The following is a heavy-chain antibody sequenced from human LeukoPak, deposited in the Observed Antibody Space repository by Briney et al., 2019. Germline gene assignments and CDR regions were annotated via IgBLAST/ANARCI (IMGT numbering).Heavy chain of an antibody. CDR2: INPSGGST. CDR3: ARDPTSLEPYYYYYMDV. Sequence: ASVKVSCKASGYTFTSYYMHWVRQAPGQGLEWMGIINPSGGSTSYAQKFQGRVTMTRDMSTSTVYMELSSLRSEDTAVYYCARDPTSLEPYYYYYMDVWGKGTTVTVSS. J-gene: IGHJ6*03. CDR1: GYTFTSYY. V-gene: IGHV1-46*01. D-gene: IGHD1-1*01.